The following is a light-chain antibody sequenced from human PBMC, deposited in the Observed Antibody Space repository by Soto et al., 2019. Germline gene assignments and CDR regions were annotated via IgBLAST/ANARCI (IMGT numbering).Light chain of an antibody. CDR2: WAS. CDR3: QQYYSTPVT. Sequence: DIVMTQSPDSLAVSLGERATINCKSSQSVLYSSNNKNYLAWYQQKPGQPPKLLIYWASTRESGVPDRFSGSGSGTDFTLSISSLQAKDVAVYFCQQYYSTPVTFGGGTKVEIK. V-gene: IGKV4-1*01. J-gene: IGKJ4*01. CDR1: QSVLYSSNNKNY.